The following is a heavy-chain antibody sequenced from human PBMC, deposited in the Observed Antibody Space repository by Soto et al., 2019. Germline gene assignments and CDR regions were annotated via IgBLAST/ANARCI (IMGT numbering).Heavy chain of an antibody. CDR2: IVVVIGNT. CDR3: ARGGWATVTTGGTDDAFDI. D-gene: IGHD4-17*01. V-gene: IGHV1-58*01. Sequence: SVTVSCTASGFTFTNSAVQWVRQARGQRLEWIGWIVVVIGNTKYAQKFQGRVTITADKSTSTAYMELSSLRSEDTAVYYCARGGWATVTTGGTDDAFDIWGQGTMVTVSS. CDR1: GFTFTNSA. J-gene: IGHJ3*02.